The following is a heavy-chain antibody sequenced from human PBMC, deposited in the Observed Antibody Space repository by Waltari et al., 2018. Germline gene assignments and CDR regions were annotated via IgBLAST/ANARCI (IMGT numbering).Heavy chain of an antibody. V-gene: IGHV5-51*01. CDR1: GYNLATFW. D-gene: IGHD2-21*02. CDR3: ARRALTNCGNDCYYFFDS. CDR2: IYPRDSDT. Sequence: VQMVQSGAGVKRPGESLKISCKASGYNLATFWIGWLRQMPGKGLEWMGIIYPRDSDTIYSPSFQGQVTISADTSVNTVYLEWSSLKASDTAMYYCARRALTNCGNDCYYFFDSWGQGTLVTVSS. J-gene: IGHJ4*02.